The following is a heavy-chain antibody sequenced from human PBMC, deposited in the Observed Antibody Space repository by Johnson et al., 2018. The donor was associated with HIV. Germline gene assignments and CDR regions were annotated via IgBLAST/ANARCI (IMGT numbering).Heavy chain of an antibody. CDR2: ISRSGSTI. CDR3: ARVRRREQKLDAFDI. J-gene: IGHJ3*02. V-gene: IGHV3-11*04. CDR1: GFTFSDYY. Sequence: VESGGGVVRPGGSLRLSCAASGFTFSDYYMTWIRQAPGKGLEWVSYISRSGSTIYYADSVKGRFTISRDNSKNTLYLQMNSLRAEDTAVYYCARVRRREQKLDAFDIWGQGTMVTVSS. D-gene: IGHD1-26*01.